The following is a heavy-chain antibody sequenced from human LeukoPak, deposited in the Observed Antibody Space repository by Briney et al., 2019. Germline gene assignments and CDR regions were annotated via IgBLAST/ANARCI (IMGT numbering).Heavy chain of an antibody. V-gene: IGHV3-7*01. CDR1: RFTFSDYW. J-gene: IGHJ3*02. Sequence: YPGGSLRLSCVASRFTFSDYWMTWVRQAPGKGLEWVANIKEDGSERFYADSVKGRCTISRDNAKKSLYLQMNSLRAEDTAVYYCARDQGVYCSGGSCTAFDIWGQGTMVTVSS. CDR3: ARDQGVYCSGGSCTAFDI. CDR2: IKEDGSER. D-gene: IGHD2-15*01.